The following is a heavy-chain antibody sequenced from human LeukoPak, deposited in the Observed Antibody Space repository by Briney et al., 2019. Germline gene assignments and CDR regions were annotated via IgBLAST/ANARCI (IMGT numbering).Heavy chain of an antibody. CDR3: ATAATVTTMPDY. V-gene: IGHV3-23*01. CDR2: ISGSGGST. J-gene: IGHJ4*02. D-gene: IGHD4-17*01. Sequence: PGGSLRLSCAASGFTFSSYAMSWVRQAPGKGLEWVSAISGSGGSTYYADSVKSRFTISRDNSKNTLYLQMNSLRAEDTAVYYCATAATVTTMPDYWGQGTLVTVSS. CDR1: GFTFSSYA.